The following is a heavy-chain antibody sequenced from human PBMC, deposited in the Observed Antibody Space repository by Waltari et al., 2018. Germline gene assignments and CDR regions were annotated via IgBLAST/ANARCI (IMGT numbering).Heavy chain of an antibody. V-gene: IGHV3-21*01. CDR1: GFTFSSYS. CDR2: IRSSSSYI. CDR3: ARGDIVGADFDY. D-gene: IGHD1-26*01. J-gene: IGHJ4*02. Sequence: EVQLVESGGGLVKPGGSLRLSCAASGFTFSSYSMNWVRQAPGKGLEWVSSIRSSSSYIYYADSVKGRFTISRDNAKNSLYLQMNSLRAEDTAVYYCARGDIVGADFDYWGQGTLVTVSS.